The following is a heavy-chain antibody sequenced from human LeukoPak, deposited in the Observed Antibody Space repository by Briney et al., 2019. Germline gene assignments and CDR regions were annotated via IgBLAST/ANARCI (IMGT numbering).Heavy chain of an antibody. V-gene: IGHV4-59*12. J-gene: IGHJ2*01. CDR3: ARDRLGATGHWRIDV. CDR1: GGSISSYY. Sequence: SDTLSLTCTVSGGSISSYYWSWIRQPPGKGLEWIGYIYYSGSTNYNPSLKSRVTISVDTSKNQFSLKLSSVTAADTAVYYCARDRLGATGHWRIDVWGRGTLVTVSS. CDR2: IYYSGST. D-gene: IGHD1-26*01.